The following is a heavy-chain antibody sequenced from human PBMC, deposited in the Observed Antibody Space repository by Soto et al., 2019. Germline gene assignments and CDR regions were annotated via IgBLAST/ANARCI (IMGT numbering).Heavy chain of an antibody. Sequence: EVQLVESGGGLVKPGGSLRLSCAASGFTFSSYNINWVRQAPGKGLEWVSSISSSSSYIYYADSVKGRFTISRDNAKNSLYLQRNSLRAEDTAVYYCARDLYYYDSSAYYGYWGQGTLVTVSS. J-gene: IGHJ4*02. D-gene: IGHD3-22*01. V-gene: IGHV3-21*01. CDR2: ISSSSSYI. CDR3: ARDLYYYDSSAYYGY. CDR1: GFTFSSYN.